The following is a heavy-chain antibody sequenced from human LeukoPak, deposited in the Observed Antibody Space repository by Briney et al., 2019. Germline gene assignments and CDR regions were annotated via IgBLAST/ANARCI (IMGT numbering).Heavy chain of an antibody. V-gene: IGHV3-30*02. J-gene: IGHJ4*02. CDR3: ASVLDY. CDR2: IRYSASDK. CDR1: GFTFSYYG. Sequence: GGSLRLSCVASGFTFSYYGMHWVGQAPGKGLEWVAFIRYSASDKYYADSVKGRFTISRDNSKNTLYLQMNSLRVEDTAVYYCASVLDYWGQGILVTVSS.